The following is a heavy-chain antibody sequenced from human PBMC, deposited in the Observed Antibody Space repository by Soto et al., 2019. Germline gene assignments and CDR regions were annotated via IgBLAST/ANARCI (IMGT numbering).Heavy chain of an antibody. CDR2: ISSSSSTI. CDR1: GFTFSSYS. V-gene: IGHV3-48*01. J-gene: IGHJ6*03. D-gene: IGHD3-10*01. CDR3: ARAPQMVRGVIYYYYYMDV. Sequence: EVQLAESGGGLVQPGGSLRLSCAASGFTFSSYSMNWVRQAPGKGLEGVSYISSSSSTIYYADSVKGRFTISRDNAKNSLYLQMNSLRAEDTAVYYCARAPQMVRGVIYYYYYMDVWGKGTTVTVSS.